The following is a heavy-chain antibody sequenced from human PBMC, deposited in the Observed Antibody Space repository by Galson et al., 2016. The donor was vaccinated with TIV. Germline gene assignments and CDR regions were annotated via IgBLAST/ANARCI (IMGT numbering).Heavy chain of an antibody. Sequence: SLRLSCAASGFNFGFYGMHWVRQAPGKGLEWVAIIGHDVNCKGYADSVKGRFTVSRDNSKNMLFLEMSSPRVEDTAVYYCARDFRTGKYCDYWGQGTLVTVSA. V-gene: IGHV3-33*01. CDR2: IGHDVNCK. CDR3: ARDFRTGKYCDY. CDR1: GFNFGFYG. J-gene: IGHJ4*02. D-gene: IGHD2-8*02.